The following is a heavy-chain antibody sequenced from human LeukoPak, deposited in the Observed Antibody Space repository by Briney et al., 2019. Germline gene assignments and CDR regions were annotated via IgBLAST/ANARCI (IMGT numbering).Heavy chain of an antibody. J-gene: IGHJ4*02. Sequence: PGGSLRLSCAASGFTFSSYGMHWVRQAPGKGLEWVAFIRYDGSNKYYADSVKGRFTISRDNFKNTLYLQMNSLRAEDTAVYYCAKDLRGSSSWYYFDYWGQGTLVTVSS. CDR2: IRYDGSNK. V-gene: IGHV3-30*02. D-gene: IGHD6-13*01. CDR1: GFTFSSYG. CDR3: AKDLRGSSSWYYFDY.